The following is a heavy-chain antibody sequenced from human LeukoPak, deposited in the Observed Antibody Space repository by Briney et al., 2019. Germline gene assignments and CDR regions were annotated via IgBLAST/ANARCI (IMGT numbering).Heavy chain of an antibody. D-gene: IGHD2-15*01. V-gene: IGHV3-30*18. J-gene: IGHJ4*02. Sequence: GRSLRLSCAASGFTFRNYAMYWVRQAPGKGLEWVAFTNYDGSDRCYADSVKGRFTVSRDNPKNTLYLQMNSLRTEDTAVYYCTKDLPDRYSLEYWGQGTMVTVPS. CDR3: TKDLPDRYSLEY. CDR2: TNYDGSDR. CDR1: GFTFRNYA.